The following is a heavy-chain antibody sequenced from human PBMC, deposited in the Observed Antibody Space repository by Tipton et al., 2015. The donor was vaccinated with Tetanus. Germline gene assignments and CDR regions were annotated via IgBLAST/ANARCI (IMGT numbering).Heavy chain of an antibody. D-gene: IGHD2-2*01. CDR3: ARGAIQPLDY. CDR1: GFSFSSYA. Sequence: SLRLSCAASGFSFSSYAMTWVRQAPGRGLEWVSAISGSGEGKFYADSVKGRFTISRDNSKNTVFLQMNSPRADDTAVYFCARGAIQPLDYWGQGTLVTVSS. V-gene: IGHV3-23*01. J-gene: IGHJ4*02. CDR2: ISGSGEGK.